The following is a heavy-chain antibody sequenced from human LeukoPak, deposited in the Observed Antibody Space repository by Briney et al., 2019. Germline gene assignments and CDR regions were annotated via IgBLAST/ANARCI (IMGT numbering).Heavy chain of an antibody. V-gene: IGHV3-30*02. CDR2: IPFDGSDE. CDR1: GFRLTTYG. CDR3: ARNLWPSLVPTTLPFDY. J-gene: IGHJ4*02. Sequence: GGSLRLSCEVSGFRLTTYGTHWVRQAPGKGLEWVAYIPFDGSDEYYVDSVKGRFSISRDNSKNSLYLQMNSLRAEDTAVYYCARNLWPSLVPTTLPFDYWGQGTLVTVSS. D-gene: IGHD2-2*01.